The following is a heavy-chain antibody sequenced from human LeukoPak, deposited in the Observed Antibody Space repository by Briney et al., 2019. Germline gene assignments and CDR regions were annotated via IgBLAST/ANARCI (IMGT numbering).Heavy chain of an antibody. CDR3: AREEYSSGWYRGGWFDP. CDR1: GYIFTDYY. J-gene: IGHJ5*02. D-gene: IGHD6-19*01. CDR2: IDPESDDT. V-gene: IGHV1-2*02. Sequence: GSSVNVSCQSCGYIFTDYYMHWLRQAPAQGREWMGWIDPESDDTNYAQKFQHKITMTRDTHMKTGYMELSSLRYDDTAVYYCAREEYSSGWYRGGWFDPWGQGTQVTVSS.